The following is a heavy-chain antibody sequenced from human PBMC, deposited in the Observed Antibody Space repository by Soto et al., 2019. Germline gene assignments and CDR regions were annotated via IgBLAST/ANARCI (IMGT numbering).Heavy chain of an antibody. D-gene: IGHD2-21*01. Sequence: QVQLVQSGNEVKKPGSSVKVSCKASGGTFTTNGIIWVRQAPGQGLEWMGGIVPVFGSTKYAQKFQGRLTITADRSTSTAYMDLSSLKSEDTATYYCAQDRPRGDFILHWFGPWGQGTLVTVSS. J-gene: IGHJ5*02. CDR1: GGTFTTNG. V-gene: IGHV1-69*06. CDR2: IVPVFGST. CDR3: AQDRPRGDFILHWFGP.